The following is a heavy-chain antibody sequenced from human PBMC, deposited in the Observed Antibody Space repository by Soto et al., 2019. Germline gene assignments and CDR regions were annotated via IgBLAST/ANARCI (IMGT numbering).Heavy chain of an antibody. CDR2: IWYDGSNK. J-gene: IGHJ6*02. CDR1: GFTFSNYA. CDR3: ATALRVFGMLNRDYDSYRMDV. Sequence: QVQLVESGGGVVQPGRSLRLSCAASGFTFSNYAMHWVRQAPGKGLEWVALIWYDGSNKYYADSVRGRFTISSDNSKNTVYIHMNSLSAEDTTVYSCATALRVFGMLNRDYDSYRMDVWGQGTTVTVSS. D-gene: IGHD3-3*01. V-gene: IGHV3-33*08.